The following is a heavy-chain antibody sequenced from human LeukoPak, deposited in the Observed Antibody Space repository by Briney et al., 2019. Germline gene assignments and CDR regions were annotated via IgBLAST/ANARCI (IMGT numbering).Heavy chain of an antibody. D-gene: IGHD3-22*01. V-gene: IGHV4-4*07. CDR2: IYTSGST. J-gene: IGHJ4*02. Sequence: PSQTLSLTCTVSGASISSYYWSWVRQPAGKGMEWIGRIYTSGSTNYNPSLKSRVTMSVDTSKNQFSLKLSPVTAADTAVYYCAREGGGSSWYKRYYDSSGYYDYWGQGTLVTVSS. CDR3: AREGGGSSWYKRYYDSSGYYDY. CDR1: GASISSYY.